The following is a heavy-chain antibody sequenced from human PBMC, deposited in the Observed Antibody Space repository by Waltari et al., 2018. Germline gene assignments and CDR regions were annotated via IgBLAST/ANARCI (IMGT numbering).Heavy chain of an antibody. V-gene: IGHV4-4*02. CDR1: GDSISGNYW. Sequence: QVQLQESGPGLVQPSGTLSLTCAVPGDSISGNYWWSWVRQSPEKGLEWIGQVHHSGKTHYNPSLQSRVTISVDKPKNQFSLNLNSVTGADTAVYYCAGDRAIGLFFDYWGRGTLVTVSS. J-gene: IGHJ4*02. D-gene: IGHD2-2*01. CDR2: VHHSGKT. CDR3: AGDRAIGLFFDY.